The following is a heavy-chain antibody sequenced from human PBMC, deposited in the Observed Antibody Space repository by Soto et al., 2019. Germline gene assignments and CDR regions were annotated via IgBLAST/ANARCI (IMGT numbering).Heavy chain of an antibody. V-gene: IGHV1-18*04. CDR3: ARGNSSGWYASYWFDY. D-gene: IGHD6-19*01. CDR1: GYTFTSYG. CDR2: ISAYNGNT. J-gene: IGHJ5*01. Sequence: ASVKVSCKASGYTFTSYGISWVRQAPGQGLEWMGWISAYNGNTNYAQKLQGRVTMTTDTSTSTAYMELRSLRSDDTAVYYCARGNSSGWYASYWFDYWGQGTLVTVSS.